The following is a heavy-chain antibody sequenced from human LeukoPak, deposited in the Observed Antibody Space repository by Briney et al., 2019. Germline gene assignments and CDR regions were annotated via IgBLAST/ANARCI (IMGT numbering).Heavy chain of an antibody. V-gene: IGHV3-9*01. J-gene: IGHJ4*02. CDR3: AKETYYGDYGFDY. CDR2: ISWNSGSI. D-gene: IGHD4-17*01. Sequence: PGRSLRLSCAASGFTFDDYAMHWVRQAPGKGLEWVSGISWNSGSIGYADSVKGRFTISRDNAKNSLYLQMNSLRAGDTALYYCAKETYYGDYGFDYWGQGTLVTVSS. CDR1: GFTFDDYA.